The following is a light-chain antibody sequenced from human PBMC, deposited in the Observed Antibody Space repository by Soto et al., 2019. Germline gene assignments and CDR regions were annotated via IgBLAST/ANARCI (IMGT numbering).Light chain of an antibody. J-gene: IGKJ4*01. CDR3: QQYNNWPLLT. V-gene: IGKV3-15*01. CDR2: GAS. CDR1: QSVSGN. Sequence: EIVMTQSPAPLSVSPGARATLSCRASQSVSGNLAWYQQKPGQAPRLLIYGASTRAAGIPATFSGGGSGTQFTLTISSLQSEDFAVYYFQQYNNWPLLTFGGGTKVEIK.